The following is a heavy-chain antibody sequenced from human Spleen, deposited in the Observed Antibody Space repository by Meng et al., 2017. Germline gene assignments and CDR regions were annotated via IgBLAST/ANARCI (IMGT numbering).Heavy chain of an antibody. CDR1: GFTFPDYL. V-gene: IGHV3-7*03. Sequence: GESLKISCAASGFTFPDYLMTWVRQAPGKGLEWVANIHQDGTEKYYVDSVKGRFTVSRDNSKNTLYLQMSSLRVEDTAIYYCTKDTRGGSGSYSWGTFDVWGQGTMVTVSS. D-gene: IGHD3-10*01. CDR3: TKDTRGGSGSYSWGTFDV. J-gene: IGHJ3*01. CDR2: IHQDGTEK.